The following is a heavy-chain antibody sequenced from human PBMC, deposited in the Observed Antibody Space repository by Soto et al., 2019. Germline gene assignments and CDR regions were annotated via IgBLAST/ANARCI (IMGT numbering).Heavy chain of an antibody. D-gene: IGHD3-9*01. CDR2: IYPGDSDT. CDR3: ARRQGLVGSFDY. Sequence: GESPKISCKGSGYSFTTYWLGWVRQVPGKGLEWMGIIYPGDSDTRYSPSFQGQVTISADKSISAAYLQWSSLKASDTAMYFCARRQGLVGSFDYWGRGTLVTVSS. J-gene: IGHJ4*01. CDR1: GYSFTTYW. V-gene: IGHV5-51*01.